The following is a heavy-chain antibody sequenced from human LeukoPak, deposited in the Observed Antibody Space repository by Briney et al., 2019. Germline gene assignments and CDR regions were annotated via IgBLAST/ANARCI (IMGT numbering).Heavy chain of an antibody. CDR1: GGTFSSYA. CDR3: ARAGRLGYSYGYNFDY. D-gene: IGHD5-18*01. CDR2: IIPIFGTA. V-gene: IGHV1-69*05. Sequence: SVKVSCKASGGTFSSYAISRVRQAPGQGLEWMGGIIPIFGTANYAQKFQGRVTITTDESTSTAYMELSSLRSEDTAVYYCARAGRLGYSYGYNFDYWGQGTLVTVSS. J-gene: IGHJ4*02.